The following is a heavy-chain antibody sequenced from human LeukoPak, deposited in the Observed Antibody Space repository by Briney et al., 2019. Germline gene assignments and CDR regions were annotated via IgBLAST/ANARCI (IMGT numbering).Heavy chain of an antibody. V-gene: IGHV3-43*01. J-gene: IGHJ4*02. Sequence: GGSLRLFCAASGFTFDDYTMHWIRQAPGKGLEWVSLISWDGGNTYYADSVKGRFSISRDNSKNSLFLQMDSLRTEDTALYYCAKDEAAYCGGDCYLAYWGQGTLVTVSS. CDR1: GFTFDDYT. D-gene: IGHD2-21*02. CDR3: AKDEAAYCGGDCYLAY. CDR2: ISWDGGNT.